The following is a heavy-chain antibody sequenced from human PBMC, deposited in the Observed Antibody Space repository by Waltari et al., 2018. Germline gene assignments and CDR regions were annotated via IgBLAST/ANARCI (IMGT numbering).Heavy chain of an antibody. CDR1: NGSMSSYF. CDR3: VRSYTVTTSPIAGY. J-gene: IGHJ4*02. Sequence: QVQLQESGPGLVKPSETLSLTCTAYNGSMSSYFWSWIRPPPGKGLEWIGYNGHKYNPSLKSRVTMSLDTSKNQFSLKLSSVTAADTAVYYCVRSYTVTTSPIAGYWGQGTLVTVSS. CDR2: YNGH. V-gene: IGHV4-59*01. D-gene: IGHD4-17*01.